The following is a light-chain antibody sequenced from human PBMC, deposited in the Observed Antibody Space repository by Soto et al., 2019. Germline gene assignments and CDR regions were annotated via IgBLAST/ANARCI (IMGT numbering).Light chain of an antibody. J-gene: IGKJ1*01. CDR3: QQYGSAPRT. Sequence: EIVLTQSPGTLSLSPGERATLSCRASQSVSSTLLDWHQQKPGQAPRLLIYGASNRATGVPDRFSGGGSGTDCTLTISRLEPEDFAVYYCQQYGSAPRTFGQGTKVDIK. CDR2: GAS. CDR1: QSVSSTL. V-gene: IGKV3-20*01.